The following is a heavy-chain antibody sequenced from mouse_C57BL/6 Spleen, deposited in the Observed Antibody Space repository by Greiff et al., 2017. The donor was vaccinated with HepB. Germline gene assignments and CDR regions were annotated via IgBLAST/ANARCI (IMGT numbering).Heavy chain of an antibody. CDR1: GFTFSDYY. CDR2: INYDGSST. J-gene: IGHJ2*01. Sequence: EVKLMESEGGLVQPGSSMKLSCTASGFTFSDYYMAWVRQVPEKGLEWVANINYDGSSTYYLDSLKSRFIISRDNAKNILYLQMSSLKSEDTATYYCARDREYFDYWGQGTTLTVSS. CDR3: ARDREYFDY. V-gene: IGHV5-16*01.